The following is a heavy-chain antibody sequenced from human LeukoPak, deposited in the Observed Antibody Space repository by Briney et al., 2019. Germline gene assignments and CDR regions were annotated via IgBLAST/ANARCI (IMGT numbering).Heavy chain of an antibody. Sequence: SETLSLTCAVYGGSFSGYYWSWIRQPPGKGLEWIGEINHTGNTNYNPSLKSRVTISVDTSQNQFSLKLSSVTAADTAVYYCARARGAVAAYFDYWGQGTLVTVSS. CDR2: INHTGNT. J-gene: IGHJ4*02. CDR1: GGSFSGYY. V-gene: IGHV4-34*01. D-gene: IGHD6-19*01. CDR3: ARARGAVAAYFDY.